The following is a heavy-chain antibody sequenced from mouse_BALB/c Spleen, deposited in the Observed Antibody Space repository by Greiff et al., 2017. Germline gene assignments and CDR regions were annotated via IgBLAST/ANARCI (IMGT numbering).Heavy chain of an antibody. CDR1: GFTFSSFG. V-gene: IGHV5-17*02. J-gene: IGHJ2*01. D-gene: IGHD2-1*01. Sequence: EVQVVESGGGLVQPGGSRKLSCAASGFTFSSFGMHWVRQAPEKGLEWVAYISSGSSTIYYADTVKGRFTISRDNPKNTLFLQMTSLRSEDTAMYYCARNGNYSYYCDYWGQGTTLTVSS. CDR2: ISSGSSTI. CDR3: ARNGNYSYYCDY.